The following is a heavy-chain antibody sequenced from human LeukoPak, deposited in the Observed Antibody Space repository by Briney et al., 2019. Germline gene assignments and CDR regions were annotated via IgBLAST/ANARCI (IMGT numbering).Heavy chain of an antibody. J-gene: IGHJ4*02. Sequence: GGSLRLSCAASGFTVSSNYMSWVRQAPGKGLEWVSVIYSGGSTYYADSVKGRFTISRDNSKNTLYLQMNNLRAEDTAVYYCARDLGYGDYESFDYWGQGTLVTVSS. CDR3: ARDLGYGDYESFDY. CDR1: GFTVSSNY. CDR2: IYSGGST. D-gene: IGHD4-17*01. V-gene: IGHV3-66*02.